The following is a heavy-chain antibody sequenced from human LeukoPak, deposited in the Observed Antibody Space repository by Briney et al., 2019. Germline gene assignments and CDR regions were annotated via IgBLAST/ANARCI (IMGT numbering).Heavy chain of an antibody. CDR3: ARKNGLDS. Sequence: PGGSLRLSCAASGFTLSTFWMSWVRQAPGKGLEWVANINQDGSQTYYVDSVKGRFTISRDNAKNSLYLQMNSLRVEDTAVYYCARKNGLDSWSQGTLVIVSS. V-gene: IGHV3-7*01. CDR1: GFTLSTFW. J-gene: IGHJ4*02. CDR2: INQDGSQT.